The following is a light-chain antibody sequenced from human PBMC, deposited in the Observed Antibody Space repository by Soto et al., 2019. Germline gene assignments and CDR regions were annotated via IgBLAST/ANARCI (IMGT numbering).Light chain of an antibody. CDR1: SSNIGRNT. V-gene: IGLV1-44*01. CDR2: SNN. CDR3: VAWDDSLNGVI. Sequence: QAVVTQPPSASGTPGQRVAISCSGSSSNIGRNTINWYQQLPGTAPKLLIFSNNQRPSGVPDRFSGSKSGTSASLAISGLQSEDEADYYCVAWDDSLNGVIFGGGTKLTVL. J-gene: IGLJ2*01.